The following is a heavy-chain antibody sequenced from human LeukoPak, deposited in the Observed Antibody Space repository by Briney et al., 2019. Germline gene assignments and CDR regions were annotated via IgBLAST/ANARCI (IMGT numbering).Heavy chain of an antibody. CDR3: ASIAAADRELGY. V-gene: IGHV7-4-1*02. CDR1: GYTFYA. CDR2: INTNTGNP. D-gene: IGHD6-13*01. Sequence: ASVKVSCKASGYTFYAMNWVRQAPGQGLEWMGWINTNTGNPTYAQGFTGRFVFSLDTSVGTAYLQISSLKAEDTAVYYCASIAAADRELGYWGQGTLVTVSS. J-gene: IGHJ4*02.